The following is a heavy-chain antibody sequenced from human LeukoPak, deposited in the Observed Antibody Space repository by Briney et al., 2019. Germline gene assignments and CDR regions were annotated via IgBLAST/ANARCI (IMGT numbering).Heavy chain of an antibody. CDR1: GYTFTSYA. D-gene: IGHD3-22*01. V-gene: IGHV1-69*13. J-gene: IGHJ4*02. CDR3: ARVPQYCDSSGSLTP. Sequence: SVKVSCKASGYTFTSYAISWVRQAPGQGLEWMGGIIPIFGTANYAQKFQGRVTITADESTSTAYMELSSLRSEDTAVYYCARVPQYCDSSGSLTPWGQGTLVTVSS. CDR2: IIPIFGTA.